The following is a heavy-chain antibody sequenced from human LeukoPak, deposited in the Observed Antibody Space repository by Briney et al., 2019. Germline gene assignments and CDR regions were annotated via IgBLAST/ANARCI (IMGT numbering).Heavy chain of an antibody. CDR3: ARGTHFWSTYYYLDY. CDR2: IRHDGTNK. V-gene: IGHV3-30*02. Sequence: GGSLRLSCATSAFSFKNYGMHWVRQAPGKGLEWVAFIRHDGTNKYYADSVKGRFTISRDNPKSALYLQMNSLRDEDTAVYYCARGTHFWSTYYYLDYWGQGTQVTVSS. D-gene: IGHD3-3*02. CDR1: AFSFKNYG. J-gene: IGHJ4*02.